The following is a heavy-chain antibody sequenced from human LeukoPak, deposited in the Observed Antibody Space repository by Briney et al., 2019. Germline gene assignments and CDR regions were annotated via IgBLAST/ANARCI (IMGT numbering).Heavy chain of an antibody. CDR3: ARAIAVAGFFDY. CDR1: GASISSGDYY. J-gene: IGHJ4*02. D-gene: IGHD6-19*01. CDR2: IYYSGST. Sequence: SETLSLTCTVSGASISSGDYYWSWLRQPPGKGLEWIGYIYYSGSTYYNPSLKSRVTISVDTSKNQFSLKLSSVTAADTAVYYCARAIAVAGFFDYWGQGTLVTVSS. V-gene: IGHV4-30-4*01.